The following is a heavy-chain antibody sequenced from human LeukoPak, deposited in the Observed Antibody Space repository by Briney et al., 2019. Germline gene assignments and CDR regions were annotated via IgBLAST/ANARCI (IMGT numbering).Heavy chain of an antibody. J-gene: IGHJ4*02. Sequence: GASLKLSSKGSGYTFTSYVIHWGRQAPGQRPEWMWWISAGNGNTKYTQKFQGRVTTTRDTSASTAYMELSSLRSEDTAVYYCARDFSSSWYVFGYGGEGLLVTVSS. CDR3: ARDFSSSWYVFGY. D-gene: IGHD6-13*01. CDR1: GYTFTSYV. V-gene: IGHV1-3*01. CDR2: ISAGNGNT.